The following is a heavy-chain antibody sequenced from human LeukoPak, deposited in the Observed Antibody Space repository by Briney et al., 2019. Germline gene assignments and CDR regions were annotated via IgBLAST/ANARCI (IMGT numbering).Heavy chain of an antibody. Sequence: ASVKVSCKASGYTFTGYYMHWVRQAPGQGLEWMGWVNPNSGGTNYAQKFQGRVTITRNTSISTAYMELSSLRSEDTAVYYCARVNDDDDAFDIWGQGTMVTVSS. V-gene: IGHV1-2*02. CDR1: GYTFTGYY. J-gene: IGHJ3*02. D-gene: IGHD1-1*01. CDR2: VNPNSGGT. CDR3: ARVNDDDDAFDI.